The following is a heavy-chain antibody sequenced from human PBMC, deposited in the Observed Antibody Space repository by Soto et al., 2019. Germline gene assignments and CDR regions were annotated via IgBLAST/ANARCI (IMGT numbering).Heavy chain of an antibody. CDR1: GGSISYSSYF. V-gene: IGHV4-39*01. J-gene: IGHJ4*02. Sequence: SETLSLTCTVSGGSISYSSYFWGWIRQPPGKGLEWIGNIFYSGSAYYNPSLKSRVTISVDTSKSQFSLKLSSVTAADTAVYYCARHSYSGYDFDYWGQGTLVTVSS. CDR3: ARHSYSGYDFDY. CDR2: IFYSGSA. D-gene: IGHD5-12*01.